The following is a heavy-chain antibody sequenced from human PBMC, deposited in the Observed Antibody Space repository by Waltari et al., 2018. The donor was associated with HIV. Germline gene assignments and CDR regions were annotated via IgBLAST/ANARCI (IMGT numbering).Heavy chain of an antibody. CDR1: GFSIDNYA. CDR2: ISWNSART. CDR3: AKGGPLGATNYGMDV. V-gene: IGHV3-9*01. D-gene: IGHD1-26*01. Sequence: EVQLVESGGGLVQPGRSLRLSCVASGFSIDNYAMHWVRQVPGKGREWVLGISWNSARTTYGDSVKGRFTISRDNAKKTVTRQMNSLRVEDTALYYCAKGGPLGATNYGMDVWGQGTTVTVSS. J-gene: IGHJ6*02.